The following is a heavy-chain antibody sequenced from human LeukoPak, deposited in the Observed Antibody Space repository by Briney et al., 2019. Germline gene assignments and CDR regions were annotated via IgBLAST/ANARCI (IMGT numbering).Heavy chain of an antibody. CDR2: IYTSGST. V-gene: IGHV4-4*07. CDR1: GGSISSYY. Sequence: SETLSLTCTASGGSISSYYWSWIRQPAGKGLEWIGRIYTSGSTNYNPSLKSRVTMSVDTSKNQSSLKLSSVTAADTAVYYCAREGCTSCPRGAFDIWGQGTMVTVSS. J-gene: IGHJ3*02. D-gene: IGHD2-2*01. CDR3: AREGCTSCPRGAFDI.